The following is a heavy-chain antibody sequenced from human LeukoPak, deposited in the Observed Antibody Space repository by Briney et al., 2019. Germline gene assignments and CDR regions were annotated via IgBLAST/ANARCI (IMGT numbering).Heavy chain of an antibody. CDR3: ARLSGSEDY. Sequence: SETLSLTCTVSGGFISSYYWSWIRQPPGKGLEWIGYIYYSGSTNYNPSLKSRVTISVDTSKNQFSLKLSSVTAADTAVYYCARLSGSEDYWGQGTLVTVSS. CDR2: IYYSGST. V-gene: IGHV4-59*01. D-gene: IGHD1-26*01. CDR1: GGFISSYY. J-gene: IGHJ4*02.